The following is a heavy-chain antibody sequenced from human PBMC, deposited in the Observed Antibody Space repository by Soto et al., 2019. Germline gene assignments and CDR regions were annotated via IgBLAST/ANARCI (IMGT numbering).Heavy chain of an antibody. CDR1: GFTFNSFG. CDR2: IWHDGTNK. CDR3: ARTGLQTVQATSYYYGLDV. Sequence: QVQLVESGGGVVQPGTSLRLSCEASGFTFNSFGMHWVRQAPGKGLEWVAMIWHDGTNKYYVDSVKGRFTISRDNSKDTLYLQMNNLRAEDTAVYYCARTGLQTVQATSYYYGLDVWGQGTTVTVSS. V-gene: IGHV3-33*01. J-gene: IGHJ6*02. D-gene: IGHD1-1*01.